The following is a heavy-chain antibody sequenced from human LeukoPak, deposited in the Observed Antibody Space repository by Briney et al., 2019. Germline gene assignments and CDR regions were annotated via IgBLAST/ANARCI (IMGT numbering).Heavy chain of an antibody. V-gene: IGHV1-2*02. D-gene: IGHD1-14*01. J-gene: IGHJ3*02. CDR3: ACDLKNPTFAFDI. Sequence: ASVKVSCKASGYTFTGYYMHWVRQAPGQGLEWMGWINPNSGGTNYAQKFQGRVTMTRDTSISTAYMELSRLRSDDTAVYYCACDLKNPTFAFDIWGQGTVVTVSS. CDR1: GYTFTGYY. CDR2: INPNSGGT.